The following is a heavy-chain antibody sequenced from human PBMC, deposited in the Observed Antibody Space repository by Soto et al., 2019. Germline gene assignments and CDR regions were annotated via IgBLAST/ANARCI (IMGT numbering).Heavy chain of an antibody. V-gene: IGHV3-11*05. CDR2: SSNSGTFS. CDR3: AKDEYSSSSNYYYGMDV. J-gene: IGHJ6*02. Sequence: GGSLRLSCEGSGFTFSDYYISWIRQAPGKGLEWISYSSNSGTFSRYADSVKGRFSISRDNTKNTLYLQMNSLRAEDTAVYYCAKDEYSSSSNYYYGMDVWGQGTTVTVSS. D-gene: IGHD6-6*01. CDR1: GFTFSDYY.